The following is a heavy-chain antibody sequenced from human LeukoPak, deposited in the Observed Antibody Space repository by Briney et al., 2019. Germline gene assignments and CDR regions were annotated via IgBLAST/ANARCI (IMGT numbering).Heavy chain of an antibody. CDR1: GFTFSSYE. V-gene: IGHV3-48*03. J-gene: IGHJ4*02. CDR3: ATARWVTTDFDY. CDR2: ISSSGSTI. Sequence: GGSLRLSCAASGFTFSSYEVNWVRQAPGKGLEWVSYISSSGSTIYYADSVKGRFTISRDNAKNSLYLQMNSLRAEDTAVYYCATARWVTTDFDYWGQGTLVTVSS. D-gene: IGHD4-17*01.